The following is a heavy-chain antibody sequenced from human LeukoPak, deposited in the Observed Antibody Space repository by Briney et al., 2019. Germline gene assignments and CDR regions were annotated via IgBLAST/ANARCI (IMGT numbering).Heavy chain of an antibody. D-gene: IGHD3-16*02. CDR3: AREDVWGNNRPKGHFDY. J-gene: IGHJ4*02. V-gene: IGHV4-59*01. CDR2: IYGRGST. CDR1: GGSISRYY. Sequence: SETLSLTCTVSGGSISRYYWSWIRPPPGKRLEWIAYIYGRGSTNYNPSLKSRVTVSVDTSKNEFSLNLNSVTAADTAVYYCAREDVWGNNRPKGHFDYWGQGTLVTVSS.